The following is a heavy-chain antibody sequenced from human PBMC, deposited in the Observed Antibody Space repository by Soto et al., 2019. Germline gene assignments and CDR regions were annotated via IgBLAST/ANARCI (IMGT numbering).Heavy chain of an antibody. CDR3: AKKSAAFWLDP. CDR1: GVSIRDYY. V-gene: IGHV4-59*01. CDR2: IHSSGYT. J-gene: IGHJ5*02. D-gene: IGHD6-25*01. Sequence: PETLSLTCTVSGVSIRDYYWIWIRQAPGKGLDWIGYIHSSGYTNYNPSLKSRVVMSIDTSKNLFSLKLSSVTAADTAVYYCAKKSAAFWLDPWGQGTLVTVSS.